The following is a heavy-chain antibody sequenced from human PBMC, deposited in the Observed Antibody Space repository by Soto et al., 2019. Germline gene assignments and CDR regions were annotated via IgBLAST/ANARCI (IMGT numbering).Heavy chain of an antibody. V-gene: IGHV4-39*02. CDR1: GGSISSWSYY. CDR3: ARQRTSYGLEV. J-gene: IGHJ6*01. CDR2: IDYSVNT. Sequence: SETLSLTCTVSGGSISSWSYYWGWIREPRGKWLEWIVSIDYSVNTYYDPSLQSRVTTSVDTSKNHLSLKLSSVPAADTALYYCARQRTSYGLEVWGQGTTVTVSS.